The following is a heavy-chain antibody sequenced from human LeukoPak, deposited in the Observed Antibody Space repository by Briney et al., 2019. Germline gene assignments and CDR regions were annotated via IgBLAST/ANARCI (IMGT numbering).Heavy chain of an antibody. CDR3: ATEGPSPYFEF. V-gene: IGHV3-23*01. CDR2: LSASSAVT. J-gene: IGHJ4*02. CDR1: GFTFINFA. Sequence: GVPLRLPCAPSGFTFINFAMSWVRQARGQELVCTSALSASSAVTYYADSVKGRFTISRDNSQNTVYLQMSSLRAEDTAVYYCATEGPSPYFEFWGQGILVTVSS.